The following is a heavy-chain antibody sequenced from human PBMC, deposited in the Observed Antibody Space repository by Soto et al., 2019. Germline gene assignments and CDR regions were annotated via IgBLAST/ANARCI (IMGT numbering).Heavy chain of an antibody. CDR2: ISGSGGST. J-gene: IGHJ4*02. D-gene: IGHD2-21*02. CDR3: AKVRKYCGGDCAGYFDY. V-gene: IGHV3-23*01. Sequence: PGGSLRRSCAASGFTFSSYAMSWVRQAPGKGLEWVSAISGSGGSTYYADSVKGRFTISRDNSKNTLYLQMNSLRAEDTAVYYCAKVRKYCGGDCAGYFDYWGQGTLVTVSS. CDR1: GFTFSSYA.